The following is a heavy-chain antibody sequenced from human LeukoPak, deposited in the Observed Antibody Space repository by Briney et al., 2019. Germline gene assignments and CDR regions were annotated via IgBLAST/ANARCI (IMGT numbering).Heavy chain of an antibody. Sequence: PSETLSLTCSVSGGSISSSNWWSGVRHPPGKALEWIGEIIHTGSTNYNPSLKSRVTISLDKSKNQFSLNLSSVTAAGTAMYYCACYYDSSGYRFDYWGHGALVTASS. CDR1: GGSISSSNW. V-gene: IGHV4-4*02. CDR2: IIHTGST. J-gene: IGHJ4*01. CDR3: ACYYDSSGYRFDY. D-gene: IGHD3-22*01.